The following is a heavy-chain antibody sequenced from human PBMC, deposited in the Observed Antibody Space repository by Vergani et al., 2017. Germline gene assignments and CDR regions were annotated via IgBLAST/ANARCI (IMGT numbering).Heavy chain of an antibody. CDR3: ARDQRITMVRGVITGDAFDI. Sequence: QVQLVESGGGLVKPGGSLRLSCAASGFTFSDYYMSWIRQAPGKGLEWVSYISSSGSTIYYADSVKGRFTISRDNSKNTLYLQMNSLRAEDTAVYYCARDQRITMVRGVITGDAFDIWGQGTMVTVSS. CDR2: ISSSGSTI. D-gene: IGHD3-10*01. CDR1: GFTFSDYY. V-gene: IGHV3-11*04. J-gene: IGHJ3*02.